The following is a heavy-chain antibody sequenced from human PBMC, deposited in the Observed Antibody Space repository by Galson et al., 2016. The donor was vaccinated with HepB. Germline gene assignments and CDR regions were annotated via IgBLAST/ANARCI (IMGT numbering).Heavy chain of an antibody. CDR2: ISNDGSEK. Sequence: SLRLSCAASGFSFSSYGLHWIRQSPGKGLEWVAAISNDGSEKYYADSVMGRFTISRDSSKNTMFLQMNSLRSEDTAVYCCVFSYHSSGYFGNWYFDVWGRGTLVTVSS. D-gene: IGHD3-22*01. CDR3: VFSYHSSGYFGNWYFDV. J-gene: IGHJ2*01. V-gene: IGHV3-30-3*01. CDR1: GFSFSSYG.